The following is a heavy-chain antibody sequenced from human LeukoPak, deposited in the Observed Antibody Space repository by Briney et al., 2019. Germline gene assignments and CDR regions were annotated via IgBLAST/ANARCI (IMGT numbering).Heavy chain of an antibody. Sequence: GGSLRLSCVASGFTFSDYYMSWIRQVPGKGLEWISYISGSGDIIYYADSVKGRFTISRDNAKKSLYLQMNSLRAEDTAVYYCARDRSEQQLVYYFDYWGQGTLLTVSS. J-gene: IGHJ4*02. CDR2: ISGSGDII. CDR1: GFTFSDYY. V-gene: IGHV3-11*04. D-gene: IGHD6-13*01. CDR3: ARDRSEQQLVYYFDY.